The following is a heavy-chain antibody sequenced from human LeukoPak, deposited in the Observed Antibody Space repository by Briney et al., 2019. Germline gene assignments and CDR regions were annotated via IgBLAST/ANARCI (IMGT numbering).Heavy chain of an antibody. V-gene: IGHV1-8*02. D-gene: IGHD2-2*01. J-gene: IGHJ6*03. CDR3: ARYLLVPAAIRTYYYSYMAV. CDR1: GYTFTGYY. Sequence: ASVKVSCKASGYTFTGYYMHWVRQAPGQGLEWMGWMNPNSGNTGYAQKFQGRVTMTRNTSISTAYMELSSLRSEDTAVYYCARYLLVPAAIRTYYYSYMAVWGKGTTVTVSS. CDR2: MNPNSGNT.